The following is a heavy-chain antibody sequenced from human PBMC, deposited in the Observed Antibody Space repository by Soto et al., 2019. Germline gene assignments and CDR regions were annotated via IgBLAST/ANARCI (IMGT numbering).Heavy chain of an antibody. V-gene: IGHV3-48*01. CDR3: ARPSGYCSSTSCKGGDAFDI. CDR2: ISSSRSTI. D-gene: IGHD2-2*01. CDR1: GFTFSSYS. Sequence: GGSLRLSCAASGFTFSSYSMNWVRQAPGKGLEWISYISSSRSTIFYADSVKGRFTISRDNAKNSLYLQMNSLRAEDTAVYYCARPSGYCSSTSCKGGDAFDIWGQGTMVTVSS. J-gene: IGHJ3*02.